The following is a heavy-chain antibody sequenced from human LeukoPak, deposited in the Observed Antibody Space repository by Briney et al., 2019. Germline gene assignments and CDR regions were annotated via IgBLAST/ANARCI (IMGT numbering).Heavy chain of an antibody. J-gene: IGHJ4*02. D-gene: IGHD2-15*01. CDR1: GFTLTTYG. Sequence: GGSLRLSCAASGFTLTTYGVHWVRQAPGQGLEWVAFIPSDGNNKQYADSVKGRFTISRDNSKNTLYLQMNSLRAEDTAVYYCACSGGSCLYYWGQGTLVTVSS. CDR2: IPSDGNNK. V-gene: IGHV3-30*02. CDR3: ACSGGSCLYY.